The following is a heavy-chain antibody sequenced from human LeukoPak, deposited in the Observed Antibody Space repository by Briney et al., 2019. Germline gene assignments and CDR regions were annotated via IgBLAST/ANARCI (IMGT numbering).Heavy chain of an antibody. CDR3: AKDRVFYYYYHGMDV. D-gene: IGHD3-10*01. V-gene: IGHV3-30*18. CDR2: ISYDGNKK. CDR1: GFIFNSYG. Sequence: QSGGSLRLSCAASGFIFNSYGMHWVRQAPGKGLEWVAVISYDGNKKDYADSVKGRFTISRDNSKNTLYLQMNSLRTEDTAVYYCAKDRVFYYYYHGMDVWGQGTTVTVSS. J-gene: IGHJ6*02.